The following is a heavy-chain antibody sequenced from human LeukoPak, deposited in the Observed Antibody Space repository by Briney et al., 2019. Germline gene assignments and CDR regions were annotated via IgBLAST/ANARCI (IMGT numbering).Heavy chain of an antibody. CDR3: VRDRVDSSGYYYYYGLDV. CDR2: FYSSGST. V-gene: IGHV4-4*07. D-gene: IGHD3-22*01. Sequence: SETLSLTCTVSGTSLTTYFWSWIRQPAGKGLEWIGRFYSSGSTSYNPSLKSRLTMSVDTSKNEFSLKLRSVTAADTAVYYCVRDRVDSSGYYYYYGLDVWGRGTTVTVSS. CDR1: GTSLTTYF. J-gene: IGHJ6*02.